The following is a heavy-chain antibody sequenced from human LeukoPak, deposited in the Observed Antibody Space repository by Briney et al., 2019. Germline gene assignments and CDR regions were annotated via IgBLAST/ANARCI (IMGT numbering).Heavy chain of an antibody. Sequence: ASVKVSCKASGYTFTGYGISWVRQAPGQGIECMGWISAYNGNTNYAQKLQGRVTMTTDTSTSTAYMELRSLRSDDTAVYYCASRTFYCSSTSCYDAFDIWGQGTMVTVSS. D-gene: IGHD2-2*01. CDR2: ISAYNGNT. CDR1: GYTFTGYG. CDR3: ASRTFYCSSTSCYDAFDI. V-gene: IGHV1-18*01. J-gene: IGHJ3*02.